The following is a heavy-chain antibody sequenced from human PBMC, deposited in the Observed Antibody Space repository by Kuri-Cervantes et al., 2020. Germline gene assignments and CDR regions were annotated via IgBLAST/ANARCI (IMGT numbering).Heavy chain of an antibody. D-gene: IGHD1-1*01. CDR3: ARGHNWNTNVGYYYYYYYMDV. Sequence: SETLSLTCTVSGGSISSYYWSRIRQPAGKGLEWIGRIYSSGSTNYNPSLKSRVTISVDKSKNQFSLKLSSVTAADTAVYYCARGHNWNTNVGYYYYYYYMDVWGKGTTVTVSS. J-gene: IGHJ6*03. CDR1: GGSISSYY. V-gene: IGHV4-4*07. CDR2: IYSSGST.